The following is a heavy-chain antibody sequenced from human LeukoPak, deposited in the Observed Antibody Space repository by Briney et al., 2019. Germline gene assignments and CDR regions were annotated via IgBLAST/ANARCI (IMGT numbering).Heavy chain of an antibody. Sequence: ASETLSLTRTVSGGSISSYYWNWIRQPPGKGLEWIGYIYYSGSTNYNPSLKSRVTISVDTSKNQFSLKLSSVTAADTAVYYCARGERYSSGWPYFDYWGQGTLVTVSS. CDR3: ARGERYSSGWPYFDY. CDR1: GGSISSYY. D-gene: IGHD6-19*01. CDR2: IYYSGST. J-gene: IGHJ4*02. V-gene: IGHV4-59*01.